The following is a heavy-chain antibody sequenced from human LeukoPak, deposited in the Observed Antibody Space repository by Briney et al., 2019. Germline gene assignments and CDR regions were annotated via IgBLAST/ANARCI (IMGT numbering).Heavy chain of an antibody. CDR1: GYTFTGYY. J-gene: IGHJ4*02. Sequence: ASVKVSCTASGYTFTGYYMHWVRQAPGQGLEWMGWINPNSGGTNYAQKFQGRVTMTRDTSISTAYMELSRLRSDDTAVYYCARDRDSSGWYEGFDYWGQGTLVTVSS. D-gene: IGHD6-19*01. CDR3: ARDRDSSGWYEGFDY. CDR2: INPNSGGT. V-gene: IGHV1-2*02.